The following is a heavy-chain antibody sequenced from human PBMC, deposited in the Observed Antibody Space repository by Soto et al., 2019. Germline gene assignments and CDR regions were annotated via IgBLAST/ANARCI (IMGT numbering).Heavy chain of an antibody. V-gene: IGHV3-21*01. CDR2: ISSSSSYI. J-gene: IGHJ4*02. CDR1: GFTFSSYS. D-gene: IGHD5-18*01. Sequence: EVQLVESGGGLVKPGGSLRLSCAASGFTFSSYSMNWVRQAPGKGLEWVSSISSSSSYIYYADSVKGRFTISRDNAKNSLYLQMNSLRAEDTAVYYCGRDQPGSSYGYGLGYWGQGTLFTVSS. CDR3: GRDQPGSSYGYGLGY.